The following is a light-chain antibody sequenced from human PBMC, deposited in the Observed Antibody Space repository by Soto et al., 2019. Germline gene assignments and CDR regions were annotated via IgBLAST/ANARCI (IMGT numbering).Light chain of an antibody. CDR2: DVS. CDR3: SSYTSSRAHVV. Sequence: QPVLTQPASVSGSPGQSITISCTGTSSDVGGYNYVSWYQQHPGKAPKLMIYDVSSRPSGVSNRFSGSKSGNTASLTISGLQAEDEADYHCSSYTSSRAHVVFGGGTKVTVL. J-gene: IGLJ2*01. CDR1: SSDVGGYNY. V-gene: IGLV2-14*01.